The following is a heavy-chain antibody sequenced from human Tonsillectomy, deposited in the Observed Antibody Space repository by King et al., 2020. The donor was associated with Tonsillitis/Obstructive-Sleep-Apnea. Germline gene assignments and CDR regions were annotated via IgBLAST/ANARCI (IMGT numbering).Heavy chain of an antibody. CDR3: AHTEWQPPGYFDY. CDR1: EFSLSTSGVG. Sequence: FTLKESGPTLVKPPQTLTLTCTFSEFSLSTSGVGVGWIRQPPGKALEWLALIYWDDAKYYRPSLKSRLSITKDTSKNQVVLTMTNRDPVDTATYYCAHTEWQPPGYFDYWGQGTLVTVSS. D-gene: IGHD3-3*01. J-gene: IGHJ4*02. CDR2: IYWDDAK. V-gene: IGHV2-5*02.